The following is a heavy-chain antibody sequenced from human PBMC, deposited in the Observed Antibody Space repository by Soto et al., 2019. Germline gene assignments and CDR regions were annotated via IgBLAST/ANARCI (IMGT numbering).Heavy chain of an antibody. D-gene: IGHD6-13*01. V-gene: IGHV4-59*01. CDR1: GGSLSSYY. CDR2: IYYSGST. Sequence: PSETLSLTCTVSGGSLSSYYWRWIRQPPGKGLEWIGYIYYSGSTNYNPSLKSRVTISVDTSKNQFSLKLSSVTAADTAVYYCASVAYSSRWQIDYWGQGTLVTVSS. CDR3: ASVAYSSRWQIDY. J-gene: IGHJ4*02.